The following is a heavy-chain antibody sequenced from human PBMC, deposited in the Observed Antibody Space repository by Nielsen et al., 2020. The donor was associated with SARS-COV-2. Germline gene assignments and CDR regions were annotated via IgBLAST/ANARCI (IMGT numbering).Heavy chain of an antibody. Sequence: GESLKISCAASGFTFSSYWMSWVRQAPGKGLEWVANIKQDGSEKYYVDSVKGRFTISRDNAKNSLYLQMNSLRAEDTAVYYCAIIWSGYTDAFDIWGQGTMVTVSS. CDR1: GFTFSSYW. CDR3: AIIWSGYTDAFDI. J-gene: IGHJ3*02. CDR2: IKQDGSEK. V-gene: IGHV3-7*01. D-gene: IGHD3-3*01.